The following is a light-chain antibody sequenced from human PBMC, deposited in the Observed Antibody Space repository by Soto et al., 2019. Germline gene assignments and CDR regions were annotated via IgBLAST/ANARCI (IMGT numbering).Light chain of an antibody. CDR1: SSDVGRYNF. V-gene: IGLV2-23*01. J-gene: IGLJ3*02. CDR3: CAYAGTYTYWL. Sequence: QSVLTQPASVSESPGQSISISCIGTSSDVGRYNFISWYQLYPGRAPKLIIYEATKRPSGISDRFSGSKSGNTASLTITGVRAEDEADYYCCAYAGTYTYWLFGGGTKLTVL. CDR2: EAT.